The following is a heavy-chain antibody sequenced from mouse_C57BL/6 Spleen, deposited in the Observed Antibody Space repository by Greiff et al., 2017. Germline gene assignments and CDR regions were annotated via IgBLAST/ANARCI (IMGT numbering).Heavy chain of an antibody. CDR1: GYTFTSYT. Sequence: QVQLQQSGAELARPGASVKMSCKASGYTFTSYTMHWVQQRPGQGLEWIGYINPSSGYTKYNQKFKDKATLTADKTSSTAYMQLSSLTSEDSAVYYCARSTVVPYAMDYWGQGTSVTVSS. CDR3: ARSTVVPYAMDY. CDR2: INPSSGYT. J-gene: IGHJ4*01. D-gene: IGHD1-1*01. V-gene: IGHV1-4*01.